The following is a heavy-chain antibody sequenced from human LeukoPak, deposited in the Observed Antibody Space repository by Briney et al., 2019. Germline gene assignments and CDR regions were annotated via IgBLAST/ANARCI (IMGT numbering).Heavy chain of an antibody. CDR3: ARDARYCSSISCSHFDY. V-gene: IGHV4-4*07. D-gene: IGHD2-2*01. J-gene: IGHJ4*02. CDR2: IYTSGST. Sequence: KPSETLSLTCTVSGGSISSYYYWSWIRQSAGKGLEWIGRIYTSGSTNYNPSFKSRVTMSVDTSKNQFSLKLNSVTAADTAVYYCARDARYCSSISCSHFDYWGQGTLVTVSS. CDR1: GGSISSYYY.